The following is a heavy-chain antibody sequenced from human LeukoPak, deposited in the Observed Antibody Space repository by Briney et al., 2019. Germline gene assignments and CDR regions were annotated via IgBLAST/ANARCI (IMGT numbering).Heavy chain of an antibody. V-gene: IGHV3-53*01. CDR2: IYSGGNT. CDR1: GLTVSSNC. J-gene: IGHJ6*04. Sequence: GGSLRLSCTASGLTVSSNCMSWVRQAPGKGLEWVSFIYSGGNTYYADSVKGRFTISRDNAKNSLYLQMNSLRAEDTAVYYCAELGITMIGGVWGKGTTVTISS. CDR3: AELGITMIGGV. D-gene: IGHD3-10*02.